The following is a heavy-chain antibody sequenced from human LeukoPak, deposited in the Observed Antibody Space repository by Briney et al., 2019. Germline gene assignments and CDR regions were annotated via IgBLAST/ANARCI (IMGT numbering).Heavy chain of an antibody. CDR3: ARGVASSSWYNYYYYYMDV. CDR1: GYTFTSYD. D-gene: IGHD6-13*01. V-gene: IGHV1-8*01. Sequence: ASVKVSCKASGYTFTSYDINWVRQATGQGLEWMGWMNPNSGNTGYAQKFRGRVTMTRNTSISTAYMELSSLRSEDTAAYYCARGVASSSWYNYYYYYMDVWGKGTTVTVSS. CDR2: MNPNSGNT. J-gene: IGHJ6*03.